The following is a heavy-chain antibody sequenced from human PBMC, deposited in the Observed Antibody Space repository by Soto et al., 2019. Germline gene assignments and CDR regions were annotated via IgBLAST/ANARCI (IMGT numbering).Heavy chain of an antibody. J-gene: IGHJ4*02. CDR3: VRGGDYDSTGYAN. Sequence: GGSLRLSCAASGFTFSSYAMSWVRQAPGKGLEWVSAISVSGGSTYYADSVKGRFTISRDNSKNTLYLQMSSLRAEDTAVYYCVRGGDYDSTGYANWGQGTLVTGS. V-gene: IGHV3-23*01. CDR2: ISVSGGST. D-gene: IGHD3-22*01. CDR1: GFTFSSYA.